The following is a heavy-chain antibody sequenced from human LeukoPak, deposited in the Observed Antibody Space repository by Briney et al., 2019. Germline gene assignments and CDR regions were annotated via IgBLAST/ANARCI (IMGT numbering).Heavy chain of an antibody. Sequence: ASVKVSCKASGYTFTGYYMHWVRQAPGQGLEWMGWINPNSGGTNYAQKFQGRVTMTRDTSTSTVYMELSSLRSEDTAVYYCARDLATGTTPYYYYGMDVWGQGTTVTVSS. D-gene: IGHD1-1*01. CDR1: GYTFTGYY. CDR3: ARDLATGTTPYYYYGMDV. CDR2: INPNSGGT. V-gene: IGHV1-2*02. J-gene: IGHJ6*02.